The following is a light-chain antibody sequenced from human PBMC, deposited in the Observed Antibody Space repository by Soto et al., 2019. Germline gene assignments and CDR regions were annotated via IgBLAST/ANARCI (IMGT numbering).Light chain of an antibody. CDR1: QSVSSS. J-gene: IGKJ2*01. CDR3: QQYIHGYS. Sequence: EVVMTQSPATLSVFPGERVTLSCRACQSVSSSVAWYQQKPGQAPRLLIYSASTRATGIPARFSGSGSGTEFALTISSLQSEDFAVDYCQQYIHGYSFGQGTELEIK. V-gene: IGKV3-15*01. CDR2: SAS.